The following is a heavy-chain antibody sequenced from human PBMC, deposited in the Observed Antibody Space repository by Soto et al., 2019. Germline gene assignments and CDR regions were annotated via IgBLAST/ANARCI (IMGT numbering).Heavy chain of an antibody. CDR3: ARALYDSSGYYARSAFDI. CDR1: GGTFSSYA. J-gene: IGHJ3*02. CDR2: IIPIFGTA. Sequence: SVKVSCKASGGTFSSYAISWVRQAPGPGLEWMGGIIPIFGTANYAQKLQGRVTITADESTSTAYMELSSLRSEDTAVYYCARALYDSSGYYARSAFDIWGQGTMVTVSS. V-gene: IGHV1-69*13. D-gene: IGHD3-22*01.